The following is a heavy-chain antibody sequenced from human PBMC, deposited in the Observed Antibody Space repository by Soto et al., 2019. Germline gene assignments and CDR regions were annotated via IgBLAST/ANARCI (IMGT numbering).Heavy chain of an antibody. CDR2: ISSSSSTI. V-gene: IGHV3-48*02. D-gene: IGHD3-3*01. Sequence: GGSLRLSCAASGFTFSSYSMNWVRQAPGKGLEWVSYISSSSSTIYYADSVKGRFTISRDNAKNSLYLQMNSLRDEDTAVYYCARDASPYDFWSGYSGPDNYYSYSGMAVWGQGTTDTVSS. CDR3: ARDASPYDFWSGYSGPDNYYSYSGMAV. CDR1: GFTFSSYS. J-gene: IGHJ6*02.